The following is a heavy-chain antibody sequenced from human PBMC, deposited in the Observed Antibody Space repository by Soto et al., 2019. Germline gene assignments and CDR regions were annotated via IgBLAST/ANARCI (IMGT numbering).Heavy chain of an antibody. D-gene: IGHD2-2*01. CDR3: ARDCSSTSCYGMDFDY. CDR2: ISAYNGNT. Sequence: ASVKVSCKASGYTFTSYGISWVRQAPGRGLEWMGWISAYNGNTNYAQKLQGRVTMTTDTSTSTAYMELRSLRSDDTAVYYCARDCSSTSCYGMDFDYWGQGTLVTXSS. J-gene: IGHJ4*02. CDR1: GYTFTSYG. V-gene: IGHV1-18*01.